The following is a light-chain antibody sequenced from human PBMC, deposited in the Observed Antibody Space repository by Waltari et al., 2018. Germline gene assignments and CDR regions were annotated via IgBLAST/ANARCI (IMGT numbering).Light chain of an antibody. CDR2: STS. J-gene: IGLJ1*01. CDR1: YSNIGNNP. Sequence: QSVLTQPPSASGTPGQRVTIACSGSYSNIGNNPVNWYQQLPGTAPTLLIHSTSQRPSGVPDRFSGSKSGTSVSLAISGLQSDDEADYYCATWDGSLEGYVFGTGTKVSVL. V-gene: IGLV1-44*01. CDR3: ATWDGSLEGYV.